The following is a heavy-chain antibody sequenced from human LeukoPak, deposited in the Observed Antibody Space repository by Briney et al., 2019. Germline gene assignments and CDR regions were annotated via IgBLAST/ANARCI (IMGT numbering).Heavy chain of an antibody. CDR1: GYTFTGYY. Sequence: GASVKVSCKASGYTFTGYYMHWVRQAPGQGLEWMGRINPNSGGTNYAQKFQGRVTMTRDTSISTAYMELSRLRSDDTAEYYCARERARYGSGSYYSYWGQGTLVTVSS. J-gene: IGHJ4*02. V-gene: IGHV1-2*06. D-gene: IGHD3-10*01. CDR3: ARERARYGSGSYYSY. CDR2: INPNSGGT.